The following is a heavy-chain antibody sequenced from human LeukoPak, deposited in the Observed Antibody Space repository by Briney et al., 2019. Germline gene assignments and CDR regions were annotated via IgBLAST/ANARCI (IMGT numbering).Heavy chain of an antibody. J-gene: IGHJ6*03. CDR2: IYTSGST. CDR3: ARDCIGYYYYMDV. D-gene: IGHD1-26*01. Sequence: SETLSLTCTVSGGSISSSSYYWSWIRQPAGKGLEWIGRIYTSGSTNYNPSLKSRVTISVDTSKNQFSLKLSSVTAADTAVYYCARDCIGYYYYMDVWGKGTTVTVSS. CDR1: GGSISSSSYY. V-gene: IGHV4-61*02.